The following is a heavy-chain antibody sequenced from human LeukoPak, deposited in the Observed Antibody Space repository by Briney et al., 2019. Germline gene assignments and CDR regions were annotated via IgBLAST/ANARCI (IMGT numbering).Heavy chain of an antibody. CDR1: GFTFSNAW. D-gene: IGHD2-8*01. CDR3: TTEPLGYCTNGVCYPINYYYGMDV. Sequence: PGGSLRLSCAASGFTFSNAWMSWVRQAPGKGLEWVGRIKSKTDGGTTDYAAPVKGRFTISRDDSKNTLYPQMNSLKTEDTAVYYCTTEPLGYCTNGVCYPINYYYGMDVWGQGTTVTVSS. V-gene: IGHV3-15*01. J-gene: IGHJ6*02. CDR2: IKSKTDGGTT.